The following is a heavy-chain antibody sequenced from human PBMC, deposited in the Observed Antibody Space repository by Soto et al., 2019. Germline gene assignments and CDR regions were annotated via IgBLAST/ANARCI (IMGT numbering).Heavy chain of an antibody. CDR1: GGSISSYY. V-gene: IGHV4-59*01. CDR3: ASMIGDPVLSFDS. J-gene: IGHJ5*01. CDR2: MFYSGST. Sequence: QVQLQESGPGLVKPSETLSLTCTVSGGSISSYYWSWIRQPPGKGLEWIGFMFYSGSTSYNPSLTSRVTISIDTSEYQFSLKLNSVTAADTAVYYCASMIGDPVLSFDSWGQGTLVAVSS. D-gene: IGHD3-10*02.